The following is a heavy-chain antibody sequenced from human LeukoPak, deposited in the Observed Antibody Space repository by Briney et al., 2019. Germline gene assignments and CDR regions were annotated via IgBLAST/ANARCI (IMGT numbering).Heavy chain of an antibody. V-gene: IGHV3-30*18. CDR1: GYPFSGSD. Sequence: GGSLRLSCAASGYPFSGSDIHWVRQAPGKGLEWVAFVSHEGSSKFYAESVKGRFGISRDNSKSTTYLQMNGLRPDDTAVSYCAKTTVGWPRFFYHWGQGTLVAVSS. CDR2: VSHEGSSK. CDR3: AKTTVGWPRFFYH. D-gene: IGHD4-23*01. J-gene: IGHJ4*02.